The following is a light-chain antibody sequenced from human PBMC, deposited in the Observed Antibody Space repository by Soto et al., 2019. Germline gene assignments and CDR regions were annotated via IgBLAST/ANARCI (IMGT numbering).Light chain of an antibody. Sequence: ETVLTQSPATMSLSPLARLNLSCSSSQSVSSSYLAWYQQKPGQAPRLLIYGASSRATGIPDRFSGSGSGTDFILTISRLEPEDFAVYYCQQYGSSPITFGQGTRLEIK. V-gene: IGKV3-20*01. CDR3: QQYGSSPIT. CDR2: GAS. J-gene: IGKJ5*01. CDR1: QSVSSSY.